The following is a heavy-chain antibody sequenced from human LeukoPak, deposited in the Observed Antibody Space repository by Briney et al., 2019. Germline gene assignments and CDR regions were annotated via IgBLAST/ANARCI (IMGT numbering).Heavy chain of an antibody. CDR3: ARENSIAPAIKNYYYYGMDV. J-gene: IGHJ6*02. Sequence: SGTLSLTCTVSGGSISSANWWSWVRQSPGKGLECIGQIYQGGGTTTFNPSLRSRATISIDKSKNQFSLSLTSVTAADTAVYYCARENSIAPAIKNYYYYGMDVWGQGTTVTVSS. D-gene: IGHD6-13*01. V-gene: IGHV4-4*02. CDR2: IYQGGGTT. CDR1: GGSISSANW.